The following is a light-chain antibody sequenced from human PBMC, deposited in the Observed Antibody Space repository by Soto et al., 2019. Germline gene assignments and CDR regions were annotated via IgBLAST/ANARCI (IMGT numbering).Light chain of an antibody. Sequence: DIQMTQSPSALSASLGDRVTITCRASHSIGTWLAWYQQRPGKAPKLLIYDASSLGSGVPSRFSGGGSGTEFTLTLSSLQPDDFGTYYCHQYKSYTPYTIGQGTKVEIK. V-gene: IGKV1-5*01. J-gene: IGKJ2*01. CDR3: HQYKSYTPYT. CDR2: DAS. CDR1: HSIGTW.